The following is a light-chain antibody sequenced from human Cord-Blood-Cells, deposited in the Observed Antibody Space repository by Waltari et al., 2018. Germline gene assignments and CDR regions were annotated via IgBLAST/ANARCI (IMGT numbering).Light chain of an antibody. Sequence: QSVLTQPPSASGTPGQRVTISCSGSSSNIGSNYVYWYQQLPGTAPKLLIYRNNRRPSGVPDRFSGSKSGTSASLAISGLRSEDEADYYCAAWDDSLSGPMFGGGTKLTVL. CDR3: AAWDDSLSGPM. J-gene: IGLJ3*02. CDR2: RNN. V-gene: IGLV1-47*01. CDR1: SSNIGSNY.